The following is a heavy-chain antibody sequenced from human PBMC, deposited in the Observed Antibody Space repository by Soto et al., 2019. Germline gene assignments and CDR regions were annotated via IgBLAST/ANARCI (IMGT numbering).Heavy chain of an antibody. Sequence: QVQLVESGGGVVQPGMSLRLSCAASGFTVSSYGMHWVRQAPGKGLEWVAVISYDGSNKYYADSVKGRFTISRDNSKNTLYPQMNSLRAEDTAVYYCAKEAGGYSYGYVYYYYYGMAVWGKGTTVTVSS. CDR2: ISYDGSNK. CDR3: AKEAGGYSYGYVYYYYYGMAV. J-gene: IGHJ6*04. D-gene: IGHD5-18*01. CDR1: GFTVSSYG. V-gene: IGHV3-30*18.